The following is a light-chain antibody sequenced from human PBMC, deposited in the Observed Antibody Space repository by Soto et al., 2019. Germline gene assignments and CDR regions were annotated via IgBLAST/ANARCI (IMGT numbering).Light chain of an antibody. Sequence: DIQLTQSPSFLSASVGDRVTITCRASQGISSYLAWYQQKQGKAPKLRIYVASTLQSGVPSRFSGSGSGTEFTLTISSLQPEYFATYYCQHLDSYSTFGQGTRLEIK. V-gene: IGKV1-9*01. J-gene: IGKJ5*01. CDR3: QHLDSYST. CDR1: QGISSY. CDR2: VAS.